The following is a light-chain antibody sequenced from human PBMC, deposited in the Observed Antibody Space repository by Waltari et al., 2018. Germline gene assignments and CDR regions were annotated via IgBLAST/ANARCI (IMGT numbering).Light chain of an antibody. CDR3: HQRNTWPLLT. CDR2: DAS. CDR1: QSVGTY. J-gene: IGKJ4*01. Sequence: IVLTQSPATLSLSPGESATLSCRASQSVGTYLAWYQHKRGQAPRLFIYDASNRATGIPARFSGSGSGTDFTLTISSLEPEDFAIYYCHQRNTWPLLTFGGGTKVEIK. V-gene: IGKV3-11*01.